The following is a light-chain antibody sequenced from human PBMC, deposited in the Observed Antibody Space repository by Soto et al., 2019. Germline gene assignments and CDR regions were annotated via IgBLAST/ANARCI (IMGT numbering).Light chain of an antibody. CDR3: QQYNNWPPYT. J-gene: IGKJ2*01. V-gene: IGKV3-15*01. CDR1: QSVSSN. Sequence: EKVMTQSPATLSVSPGERATLSCRASQSVSSNLAWYQQKPGQAPRLLIYGASTRATGIPARFSGSGSGTEFTLTISSLQSEDFAVYYCQQYNNWPPYTFGQGTKREIK. CDR2: GAS.